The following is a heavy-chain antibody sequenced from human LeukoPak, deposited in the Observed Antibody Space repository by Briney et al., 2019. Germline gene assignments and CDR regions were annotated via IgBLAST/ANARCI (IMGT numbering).Heavy chain of an antibody. Sequence: PGGSLRLSCAASGFTFSSYAMHWVRQAPGKGLEWVAVISYDGSNKYYADSVKGRFTISRDNSKNTLYLQMNSLRAEDTAVYYCARAYQHYDSSGFGDYWGQGTLVTVSS. J-gene: IGHJ4*02. CDR1: GFTFSSYA. CDR3: ARAYQHYDSSGFGDY. V-gene: IGHV3-30-3*01. D-gene: IGHD3-22*01. CDR2: ISYDGSNK.